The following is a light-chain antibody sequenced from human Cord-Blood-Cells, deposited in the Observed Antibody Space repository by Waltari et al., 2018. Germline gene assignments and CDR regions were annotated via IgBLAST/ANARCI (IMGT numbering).Light chain of an antibody. CDR1: SSDVGGYNY. CDR3: SSYTSSSTLEV. V-gene: IGLV2-14*01. CDR2: DVS. J-gene: IGLJ3*02. Sequence: QSALTQPASVSGSPGQSITISCTGTSSDVGGYNYVSWYQQHPGKAPKLMIYDVSNRPSGVSNRCSGSKSGNTASLTISGLQAEDGADYYCSSYTSSSTLEVFGGGTKLTVL.